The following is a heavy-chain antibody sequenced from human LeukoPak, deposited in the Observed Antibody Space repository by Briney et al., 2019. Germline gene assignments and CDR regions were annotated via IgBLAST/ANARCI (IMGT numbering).Heavy chain of an antibody. CDR1: GFTFSSYG. CDR3: ARDPSIAARHPFDY. V-gene: IGHV3-33*01. Sequence: GGSLRLSCAASGFTFSSYGMHWVRQAPGKGLEWVAVIWYDGSNKYYADSVKGRFTISRDNSKNTLYLQMNSLRAEDTAVYYCARDPSIAARHPFDYWGQGTLVTVSS. CDR2: IWYDGSNK. J-gene: IGHJ4*02. D-gene: IGHD6-6*01.